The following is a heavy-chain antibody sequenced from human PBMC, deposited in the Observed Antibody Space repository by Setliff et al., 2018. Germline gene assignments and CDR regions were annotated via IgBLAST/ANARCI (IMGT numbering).Heavy chain of an antibody. J-gene: IGHJ4*02. V-gene: IGHV3-72*01. D-gene: IGHD2-8*01. CDR2: SRNKANGYTT. Sequence: PGGSLRLSCAGSGFTLSDHYIDWVRQAPGKGLEWVGRSRNKANGYTTEYAASVKGRFTISRDDSENSLYLQMNSLQTEDTAVYYCTRPQTGSLRCHPYWGQGTLVTAPQ. CDR3: TRPQTGSLRCHPY. CDR1: GFTLSDHY.